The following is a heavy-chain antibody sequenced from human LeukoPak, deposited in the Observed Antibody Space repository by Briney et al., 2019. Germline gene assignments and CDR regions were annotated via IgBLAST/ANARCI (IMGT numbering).Heavy chain of an antibody. J-gene: IGHJ6*03. Sequence: SETLSLTCAVYGGSFSGYYWSWIRQPPGKGLEWIGEINHSGSTNYNPSLKSRVTISVDMSKNQFSLKLSSVTAADTAVYYCARGHYYDSSGYYYNYYYYMDVWGKGTTVTVSS. CDR1: GGSFSGYY. D-gene: IGHD3-22*01. V-gene: IGHV4-34*01. CDR2: INHSGST. CDR3: ARGHYYDSSGYYYNYYYYMDV.